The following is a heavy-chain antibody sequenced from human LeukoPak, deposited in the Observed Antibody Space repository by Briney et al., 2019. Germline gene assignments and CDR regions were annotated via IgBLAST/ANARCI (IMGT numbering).Heavy chain of an antibody. J-gene: IGHJ6*03. CDR1: GGSISSYY. V-gene: IGHV4-4*08. D-gene: IGHD2-2*01. CDR2: IYTSGST. CDR3: ARVRGANCSSTSCPSYSYYYYMDV. Sequence: SETLSLTCTVSGGSISSYYWSWIRQPPGKGLEWIGRIYTSGSTNYNPSLKSRVTISVDTSKNQFSLKLSSVTAADTAVYYCARVRGANCSSTSCPSYSYYYYMDVWGKGTTVTISS.